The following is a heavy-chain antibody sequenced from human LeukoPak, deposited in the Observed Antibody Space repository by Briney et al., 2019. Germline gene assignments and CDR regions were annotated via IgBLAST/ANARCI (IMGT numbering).Heavy chain of an antibody. CDR3: ARGRLERYFDWLLGDF. J-gene: IGHJ4*02. CDR1: EYTFTAYY. D-gene: IGHD3-9*01. CDR2: INPKSGGT. V-gene: IGHV1-2*02. Sequence: ASVKVSCKASEYTFTAYYMHWVRQAPGQGLEWMGWINPKSGGTNYARKFQGRVTMTRDTSINTAYMELSRLRSDDTAVYYCARGRLERYFDWLLGDFWGRGTLVTVSS.